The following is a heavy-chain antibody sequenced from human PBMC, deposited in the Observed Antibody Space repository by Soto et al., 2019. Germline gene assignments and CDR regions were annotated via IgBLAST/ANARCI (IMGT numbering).Heavy chain of an antibody. Sequence: GGSLRLSCAASGFTFSSYWMHWVRQAPGKGLVWVSRINSDGSSTSYADSVKGRFTISRDNAKNTLYLQMNSLRAEDTAVYYCASPYCSGGSCQLEHWGHGTRVTVPS. CDR3: ASPYCSGGSCQLEH. D-gene: IGHD2-15*01. J-gene: IGHJ4*01. V-gene: IGHV3-74*01. CDR2: INSDGSST. CDR1: GFTFSSYW.